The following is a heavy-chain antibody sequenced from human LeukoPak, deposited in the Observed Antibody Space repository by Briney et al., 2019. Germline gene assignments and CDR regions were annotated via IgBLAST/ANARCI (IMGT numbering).Heavy chain of an antibody. V-gene: IGHV3-66*03. J-gene: IGHJ4*02. CDR3: ARESESYDSSGSTFKY. Sequence: GGSLRLSCTVSGFTVSSNSMSWVRQAPGKGLEWVSFIYSDNTHYSDSVKGRFTISRDNSKNTLYLQMNSLRAEDTAVYYCARESESYDSSGSTFKYWGQGTLVTVSS. CDR1: GFTVSSNS. CDR2: IYSDNT. D-gene: IGHD3-22*01.